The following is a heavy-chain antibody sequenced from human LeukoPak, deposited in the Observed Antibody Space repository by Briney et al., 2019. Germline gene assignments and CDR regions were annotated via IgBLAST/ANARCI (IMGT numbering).Heavy chain of an antibody. V-gene: IGHV3-23*01. CDR2: ISINGGST. Sequence: PGGSLRLSCAASGFTFSIYAMNWGRQAPGKGLEWVSAISINGGSTYYADSVKGRFTISRDNSKNTLYLQMSSLRVEDTAVYYCAKSQPAAISWFDPWGQGTLVSVSS. D-gene: IGHD2-2*02. CDR1: GFTFSIYA. J-gene: IGHJ5*02. CDR3: AKSQPAAISWFDP.